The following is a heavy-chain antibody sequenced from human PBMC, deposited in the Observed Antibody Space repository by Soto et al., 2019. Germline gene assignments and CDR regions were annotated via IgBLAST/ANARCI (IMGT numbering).Heavy chain of an antibody. CDR2: IHYSGST. Sequence: QVQLQESGPGLVKPSETLSLTCTVSGGSISRYYWSWIRQPPGKGLEWIGYIHYSGSTNSNPPLKSRFTISLETSKNQFSPKLSSVTAADTAVYYCARFNLYFDLCGRGTLVTVSS. V-gene: IGHV4-59*08. CDR1: GGSISRYY. CDR3: ARFNLYFDL. J-gene: IGHJ2*01.